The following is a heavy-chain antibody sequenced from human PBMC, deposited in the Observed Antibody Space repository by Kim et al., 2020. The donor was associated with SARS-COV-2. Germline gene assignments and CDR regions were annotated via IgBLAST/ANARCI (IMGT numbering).Heavy chain of an antibody. CDR3: ARESDYGSGAGDY. J-gene: IGHJ4*02. CDR1: GFIFSSYG. V-gene: IGHV3-21*01. Sequence: GESLKISCAASGFIFSSYGINWVRQAPGKGLEWVSSISGRSTYIYYADSVKGRFTISRDNAKNSLYLQMNSLRAEDTAIYYCARESDYGSGAGDYWGQGT. D-gene: IGHD3-10*01. CDR2: ISGRSTYI.